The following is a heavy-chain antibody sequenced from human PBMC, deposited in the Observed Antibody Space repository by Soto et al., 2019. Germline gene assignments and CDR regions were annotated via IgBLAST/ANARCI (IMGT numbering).Heavy chain of an antibody. CDR2: ISGSGGSA. CDR3: AKFPDSSGYYYLDY. Sequence: SLRLSCAASGFTFSSYAMSWVRQAPGKGLEWVSAISGSGGSAYYADSVKGRFTISRDNSKNTLYLQMNSLRAEDTAVYYRAKFPDSSGYYYLDYWGQGTLVTVSS. J-gene: IGHJ4*02. CDR1: GFTFSSYA. V-gene: IGHV3-23*01. D-gene: IGHD3-22*01.